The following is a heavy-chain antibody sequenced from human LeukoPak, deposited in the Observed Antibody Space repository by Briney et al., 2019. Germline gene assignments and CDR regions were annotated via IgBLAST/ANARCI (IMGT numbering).Heavy chain of an antibody. V-gene: IGHV3-66*01. J-gene: IGHJ4*02. Sequence: GGSLRLSCAASGFTVSSKYMSWVRQAPGKGLEWVSVIYSGGITYYADSVKGRFTISRDNSKNTVYLQMNSLRAEDTAVYYCARDCSASSSDYYPLGYWGQGTLVTVSS. CDR3: ARDCSASSSDYYPLGY. D-gene: IGHD3-22*01. CDR2: IYSGGIT. CDR1: GFTVSSKY.